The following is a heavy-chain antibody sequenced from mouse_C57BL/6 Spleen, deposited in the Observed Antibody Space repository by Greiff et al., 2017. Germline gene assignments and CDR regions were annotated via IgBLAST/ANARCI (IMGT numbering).Heavy chain of an antibody. CDR2: IDPANGNT. CDR3: ARAGDYDGGYYAMDY. D-gene: IGHD2-4*01. J-gene: IGHJ4*01. Sequence: VQLQQSVAELVRPGASVKLSCTASGFNITNTYMHWVKQRPEQGLEWIGRIDPANGNTKYAPKFQGKATLTADTSSNTAYLQLSSLTSEDPAIXCCARAGDYDGGYYAMDYWGQGTSVTVSS. CDR1: GFNITNTY. V-gene: IGHV14-3*01.